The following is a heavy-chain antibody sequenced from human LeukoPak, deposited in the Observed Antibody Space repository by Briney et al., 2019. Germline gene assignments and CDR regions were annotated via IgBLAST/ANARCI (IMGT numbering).Heavy chain of an antibody. CDR1: GGSFTGYY. J-gene: IGHJ2*01. V-gene: IGHV4-34*01. Sequence: PSETLSLTCAVSGGSFTGYYWTWVRQPPGKGLEWIGEIHYSSATSYKLSLRSRATISGVTCVNRFSLSLPSVTAADSALYFCARGILGYYYFDLWGRGTLVTVSS. CDR3: ARGILGYYYFDL. D-gene: IGHD3-3*02. CDR2: IHYSSAT.